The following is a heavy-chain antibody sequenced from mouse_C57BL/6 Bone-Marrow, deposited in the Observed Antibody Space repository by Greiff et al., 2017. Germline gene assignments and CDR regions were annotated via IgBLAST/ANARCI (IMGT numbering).Heavy chain of an antibody. CDR3: ARGEGLGPYVDV. D-gene: IGHD4-1*01. CDR2: ISNLAYSI. V-gene: IGHV5-15*01. J-gene: IGHJ1*03. CDR1: GFTFSDYG. Sequence: DVHLVESGGGLVQPGGSLKLSCAASGFTFSDYGMAWVRQAPRPGPEWVAFISNLAYSIYYADTVTGRFTISRENAKNTLYLALRGLRSEDTAMYYCARGEGLGPYVDVWGTGTMVTVSS.